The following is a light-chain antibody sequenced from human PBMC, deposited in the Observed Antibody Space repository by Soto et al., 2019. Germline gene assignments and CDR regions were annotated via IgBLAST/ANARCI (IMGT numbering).Light chain of an antibody. CDR3: QSYDSSLNRV. Sequence: QSVLSQPLSVSGAPGQRITISCTGSSSNIGANYDVHWYRQVPGTAPKLLMSGDNNRPSGVADRFSGSKSGTSASLAITRLQAEDEADYYCQSYDSSLNRVFGTGT. CDR2: GDN. CDR1: SSNIGANYD. V-gene: IGLV1-40*01. J-gene: IGLJ1*01.